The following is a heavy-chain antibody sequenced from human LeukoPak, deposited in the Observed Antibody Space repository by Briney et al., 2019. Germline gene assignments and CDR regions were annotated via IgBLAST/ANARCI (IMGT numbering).Heavy chain of an antibody. V-gene: IGHV3-21*01. CDR2: ISGSSNYI. CDR3: ARGIAAAGIRVDY. Sequence: AGGSLRLSCAASGFTFSSYSMNWVRQAPGKGLECVSSISGSSNYIYYADSVKGRFTISRDNAKNSLYLQMNSLRAEDTAVYYCARGIAAAGIRVDYWGQGTLVTVSS. D-gene: IGHD6-13*01. CDR1: GFTFSSYS. J-gene: IGHJ4*02.